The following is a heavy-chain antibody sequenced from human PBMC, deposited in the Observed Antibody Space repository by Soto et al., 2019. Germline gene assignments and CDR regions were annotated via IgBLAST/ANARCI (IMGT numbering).Heavy chain of an antibody. CDR2: IYHSGST. CDR1: SGSISSSNC. V-gene: IGHV4-4*02. J-gene: IGHJ4*02. D-gene: IGHD6-13*01. Sequence: SDTLSLTFAGSSGSISSSNCVGFFHQPPGKGLEWIGEIYHSGSTNYNPSLKSRVTISVDKSKNQFSLKLTSVTAADTAVYYCASSHGGQLAPFDYWGQGTLVTVSS. CDR3: ASSHGGQLAPFDY.